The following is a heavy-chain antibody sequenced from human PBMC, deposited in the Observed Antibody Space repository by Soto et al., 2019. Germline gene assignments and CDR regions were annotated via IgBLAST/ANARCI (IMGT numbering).Heavy chain of an antibody. CDR3: AKGSSGHYDRLDY. V-gene: IGHV3-23*01. CDR1: GFTFNNYA. CDR2: ISGGRSDT. J-gene: IGHJ4*02. Sequence: EVQLLESGGGLVQPGGSLRLSCAASGFTFNNYAMYWVRQPPGKGLMWVSAISGGRSDTYYAEAVNGRFTISRDNSKNQVYLQMNGLRADDTAVYYCAKGSSGHYDRLDYGGQGTLVTVCS. D-gene: IGHD5-12*01.